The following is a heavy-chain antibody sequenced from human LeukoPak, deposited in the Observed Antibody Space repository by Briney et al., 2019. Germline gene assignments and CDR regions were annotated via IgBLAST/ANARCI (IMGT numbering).Heavy chain of an antibody. CDR1: GYTFTSYA. Sequence: ASVKVSCKASGYTFTSYAMNWVRQAPGQGLEWMGWINTNTGNPTYAQGFTGRFVFSLDTSVSTAYLQISSLKAEDTAVYYCARDRYYYDSSGYPPGGFDYWGQGTLVTVSS. CDR3: ARDRYYYDSSGYPPGGFDY. D-gene: IGHD3-22*01. V-gene: IGHV7-4-1*02. CDR2: INTNTGNP. J-gene: IGHJ4*02.